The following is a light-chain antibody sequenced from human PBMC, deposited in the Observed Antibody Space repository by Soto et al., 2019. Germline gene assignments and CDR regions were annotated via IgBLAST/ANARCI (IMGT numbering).Light chain of an antibody. CDR1: SGSVSTSQY. Sequence: QTVVTQEPSFSVSPGGTVTLTCGLRSGSVSTSQYPSWYQQTPGQPPRTLIHSTNVRPSGVPYRFSGSILGNKAALTITGAQADDESDYYCVLFFRGDIWVFGGGTKLTVL. CDR3: VLFFRGDIWV. V-gene: IGLV8-61*01. CDR2: STN. J-gene: IGLJ3*02.